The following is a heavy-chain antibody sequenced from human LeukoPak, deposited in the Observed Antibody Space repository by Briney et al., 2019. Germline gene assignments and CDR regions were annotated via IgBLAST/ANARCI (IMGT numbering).Heavy chain of an antibody. Sequence: SETLSLTCTVSGGSISISTYYWGWIRQPPGKGLEWIGYIYYTGSTNYNPSLKSRLTMSVDTSENKFSLKLASVTAADTAVYYCARGYGSGSYYDGKTYFFDYWGQGTLVTVSA. CDR2: IYYTGST. CDR1: GGSISISTYY. J-gene: IGHJ4*02. D-gene: IGHD3-10*01. V-gene: IGHV4-39*07. CDR3: ARGYGSGSYYDGKTYFFDY.